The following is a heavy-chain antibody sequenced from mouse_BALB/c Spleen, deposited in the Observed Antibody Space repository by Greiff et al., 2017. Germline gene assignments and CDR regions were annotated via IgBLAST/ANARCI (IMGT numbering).Heavy chain of an antibody. V-gene: IGHV1-7*01. Sequence: VQLQQSGAELAKPGASVKMSCKASGYTFTSYWMHWVKQRPGQGLEWIGYINPSTGYTEYNQKFKDKATFTADKSSSTAYMQLSSLTSEDSAVYYCARRGYGNYFDYWGQGTTLTVSS. J-gene: IGHJ2*01. CDR2: INPSTGYT. D-gene: IGHD2-1*01. CDR3: ARRGYGNYFDY. CDR1: GYTFTSYW.